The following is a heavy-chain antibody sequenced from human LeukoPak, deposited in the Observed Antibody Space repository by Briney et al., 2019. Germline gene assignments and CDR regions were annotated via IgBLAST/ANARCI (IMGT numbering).Heavy chain of an antibody. CDR1: GFTFSSYA. D-gene: IGHD4-17*01. CDR2: ISYDGSNK. J-gene: IGHJ6*03. Sequence: PGGSLRLSCAASGFTFSSYAMHWVRQAPGKGLEWVAVISYDGSNKYYADSVKGRFTISRDNSKNTLYLQMNSLRAEDTAVYYCAMNYDYGDSWDYYCYYMDVWGKGTTVTVSS. CDR3: AMNYDYGDSWDYYCYYMDV. V-gene: IGHV3-30-3*01.